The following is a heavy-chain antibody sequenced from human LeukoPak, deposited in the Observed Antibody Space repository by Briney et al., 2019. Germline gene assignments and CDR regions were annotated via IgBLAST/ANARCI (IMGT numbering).Heavy chain of an antibody. CDR3: ARDRGCSPATTWFDP. V-gene: IGHV3-74*01. CDR2: INSDGSST. Sequence: GGSLRLFCAASGFTFSSYWMHWVRQAPGKGLVWVSRINSDGSSTSYADSVKGRFTISRDNAKNTLYLQMNSLRAEDTAVYYCARDRGCSPATTWFDPWGQGTLVTVSS. CDR1: GFTFSSYW. D-gene: IGHD3-10*01. J-gene: IGHJ5*02.